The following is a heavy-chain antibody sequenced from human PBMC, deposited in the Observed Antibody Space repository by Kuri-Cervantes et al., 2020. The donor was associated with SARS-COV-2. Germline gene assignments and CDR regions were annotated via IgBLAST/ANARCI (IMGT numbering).Heavy chain of an antibody. Sequence: ASVKVSCKASGGTFTSYDINWVRQATGQGLEWMGWMNPNSGNTGYAQKFQGRVTMTRNTSISTAYMELSSLRSEDTAVYYCARVGGDEPTFDYWGQGTLVTVSS. CDR2: MNPNSGNT. CDR1: GGTFTSYD. CDR3: ARVGGDEPTFDY. D-gene: IGHD2-21*01. V-gene: IGHV1-8*02. J-gene: IGHJ4*02.